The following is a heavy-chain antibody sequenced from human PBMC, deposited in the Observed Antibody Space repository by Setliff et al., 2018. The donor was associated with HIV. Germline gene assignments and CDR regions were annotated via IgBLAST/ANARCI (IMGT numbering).Heavy chain of an antibody. CDR2: SIPIYGTP. CDR1: GGSFASFA. D-gene: IGHD3-10*01. Sequence: SVMVSCKSSGGSFASFAISWVRQAPGQGLEWMGGSIPIYGTPNYAQKFQGRITISTDASTSTAYMELNSLRSEDTAVYYCARNDASGSYYRLDYWGQGTLVTVSS. V-gene: IGHV1-69*05. J-gene: IGHJ4*02. CDR3: ARNDASGSYYRLDY.